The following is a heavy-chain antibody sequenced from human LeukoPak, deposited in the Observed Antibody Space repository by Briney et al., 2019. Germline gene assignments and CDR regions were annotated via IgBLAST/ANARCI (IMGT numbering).Heavy chain of an antibody. Sequence: SETLSLTCTVSGGSISSGDYYCRWIRQPPGKGLERIGYIYYSGSTYYNPSLKSRVTISVDTSKNQFSLKLSSVTAADTAVYYCASRYGSGRERPFDIWGQGTMVTVSS. D-gene: IGHD3-10*01. CDR1: GGSISSGDYY. CDR2: IYYSGST. V-gene: IGHV4-30-4*01. J-gene: IGHJ3*02. CDR3: ASRYGSGRERPFDI.